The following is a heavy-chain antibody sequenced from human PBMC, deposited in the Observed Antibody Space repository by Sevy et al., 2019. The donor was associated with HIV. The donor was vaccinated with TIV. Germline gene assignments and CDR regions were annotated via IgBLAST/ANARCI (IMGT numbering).Heavy chain of an antibody. J-gene: IGHJ3*02. CDR3: ARGMLWSAENGASDT. CDR1: RFTFDNYA. CDR2: INGDGVSA. D-gene: IGHD2-21*01. V-gene: IGHV3-23*01. Sequence: GGSLRLSCAASRFTFDNYAIHWVRQAPGKGLEWVSGINGDGVSANYVDSVRGRFTVSRDNSNDIVYLQMNSLRAGDTARYFCARGMLWSAENGASDTWGQGTLVTVSS.